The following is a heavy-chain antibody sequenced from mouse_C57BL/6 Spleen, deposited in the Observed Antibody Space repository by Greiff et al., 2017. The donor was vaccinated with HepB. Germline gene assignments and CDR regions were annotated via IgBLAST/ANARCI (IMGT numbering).Heavy chain of an antibody. CDR3: ARWGYVIDY. V-gene: IGHV1-76*01. D-gene: IGHD3-1*01. J-gene: IGHJ2*01. CDR1: GYTFTDYY. CDR2: IYPGSGNT. Sequence: QVQLQQSGAELVRPGASVKLSCKASGYTFTDYYINWVKQRPGQGLEWIARIYPGSGNTYYNEKFKGKATLTAEKSSSTAYMQLSSLTSEDSAVYFCARWGYVIDYWGQGTTLTVSS.